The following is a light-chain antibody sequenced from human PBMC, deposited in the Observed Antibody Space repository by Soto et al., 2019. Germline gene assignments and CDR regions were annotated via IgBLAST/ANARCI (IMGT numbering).Light chain of an antibody. CDR1: SSDVGGYNY. V-gene: IGLV2-14*01. Sequence: QSALTQPASVSGSPGQSLTISCTGTSSDVGGYNYVSWYQQYPGKAPKLMIYDVSNQPSGVSDRFSGSKSGNTASLTISGLQAEDEADYYCSSYTSSSTYVFGTGTKSPS. CDR3: SSYTSSSTYV. J-gene: IGLJ1*01. CDR2: DVS.